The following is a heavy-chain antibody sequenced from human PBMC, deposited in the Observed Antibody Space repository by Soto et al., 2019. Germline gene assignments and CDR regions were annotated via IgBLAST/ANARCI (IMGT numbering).Heavy chain of an antibody. J-gene: IGHJ6*03. Sequence: EVQGLESGGGSVQPGGSLRLSCAASGFTFSNFAMSWVRHAPGKGLEWVSEISGSTGTTYYADSVKGRFIISRDNSKNALHLQMTSLRAEDTAVYYCAKDTSSSPYYMDVWGKGTTVTVSS. V-gene: IGHV3-23*01. CDR1: GFTFSNFA. CDR2: ISGSTGTT. D-gene: IGHD2-2*01. CDR3: AKDTSSSPYYMDV.